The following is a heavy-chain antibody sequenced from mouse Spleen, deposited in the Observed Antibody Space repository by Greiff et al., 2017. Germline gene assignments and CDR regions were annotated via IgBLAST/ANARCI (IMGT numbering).Heavy chain of an antibody. CDR2: INPSTGYT. CDR3: ARQDSYYGSSLAWFAY. D-gene: IGHD1-1*01. CDR1: GYTFTSYW. V-gene: IGHV1-7*01. Sequence: QVQLQQSGAELAKPGASVKMSCKASGYTFTSYWMHWVKQRPGQGLEWIGYINPSTGYTEYNQKFKDKATLTADKSSSTAYMQLSSLTSEDSAVYYCARQDSYYGSSLAWFAYWGQGTLVTVSA. J-gene: IGHJ3*01.